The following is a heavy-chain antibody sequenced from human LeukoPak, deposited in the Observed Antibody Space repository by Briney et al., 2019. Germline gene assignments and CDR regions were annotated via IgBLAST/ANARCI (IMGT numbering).Heavy chain of an antibody. J-gene: IGHJ4*02. D-gene: IGHD6-6*01. V-gene: IGHV3-23*01. Sequence: GGSLRLSCAASGFTFSNYAMTWIRQAPGKGLEWVSAISGSGGSTYYADSVKGRFTISRDSSKNALYLQMNTLRAEDTAVYYCARDEYSSSLDYWGQGTLVTVSS. CDR2: ISGSGGST. CDR1: GFTFSNYA. CDR3: ARDEYSSSLDY.